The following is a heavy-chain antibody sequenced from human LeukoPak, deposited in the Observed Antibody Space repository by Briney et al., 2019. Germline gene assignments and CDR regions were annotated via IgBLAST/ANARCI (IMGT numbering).Heavy chain of an antibody. Sequence: PGGSLRLSCAASGFTFSSYSMNWARQAPGKGLEWVSSISSSSSYIYYADSVKGRFTISRDNAKNSLYLQMNSLRAEDTAVYYCARDFVAGPRGGYWGQGTLVTVSS. CDR3: ARDFVAGPRGGY. D-gene: IGHD6-19*01. J-gene: IGHJ4*02. V-gene: IGHV3-21*01. CDR2: ISSSSSYI. CDR1: GFTFSSYS.